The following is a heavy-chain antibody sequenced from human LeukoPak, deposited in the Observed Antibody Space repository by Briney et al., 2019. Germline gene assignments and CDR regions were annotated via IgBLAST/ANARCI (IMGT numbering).Heavy chain of an antibody. D-gene: IGHD3-22*01. CDR3: ARDIPLDYYDSSGYSHDAFDI. CDR1: GFTFSSYG. Sequence: PGGTLRLSCAASGFTFSSYGMSWVRQAPGKGLEWVSVIYSGGSTYYADSVKGRFTISRDNSKNTLYLQMNSLRAEDTAVYYCARDIPLDYYDSSGYSHDAFDIWGQGTMVTVSS. CDR2: IYSGGST. J-gene: IGHJ3*02. V-gene: IGHV3-66*01.